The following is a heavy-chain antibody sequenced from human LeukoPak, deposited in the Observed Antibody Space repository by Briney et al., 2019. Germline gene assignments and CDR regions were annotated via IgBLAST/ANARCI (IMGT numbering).Heavy chain of an antibody. CDR2: ISYDGSNK. J-gene: IGHJ4*02. Sequence: GGSLRLSCAASGFTFSSYGMHWVRQAPGKGLEWVAVISYDGSNKYYADSVKGRFTISRDNTKNSLYLQLSSLRAEDTAVYYCAKEVVATIPPLWGQGTLVTVSS. V-gene: IGHV3-30*18. CDR3: AKEVVATIPPL. D-gene: IGHD5-12*01. CDR1: GFTFSSYG.